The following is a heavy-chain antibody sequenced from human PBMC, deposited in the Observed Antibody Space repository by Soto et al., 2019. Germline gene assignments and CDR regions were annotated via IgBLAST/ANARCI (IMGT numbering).Heavy chain of an antibody. V-gene: IGHV3-48*01. J-gene: IGHJ3*02. CDR1: GFTFSSYS. CDR3: ARDDGVLDDAFDI. Sequence: GGSLSLSCAASGFTFSSYSMNWVRQAPGKGLEWVSYISSSSSTIYYADSVKGRFTISRDNAKNSLYLQMNSLRAEDTAVYYCARDDGVLDDAFDIWGQGTMVTVSS. D-gene: IGHD3-16*01. CDR2: ISSSSSTI.